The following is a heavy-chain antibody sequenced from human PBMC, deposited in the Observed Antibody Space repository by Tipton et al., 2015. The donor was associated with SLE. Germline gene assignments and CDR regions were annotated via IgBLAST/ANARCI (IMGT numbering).Heavy chain of an antibody. Sequence: TLSLTCTVSGGSISSHYWSWIRQPPGKGLEWIGYIYYSGSTNYNPSLKSRVTISVDTSKNQFSLKLSSVTAADTAVYYCAREAYDYVWGSYRPDAFDIWGQGTMVTVSS. CDR2: IYYSGST. J-gene: IGHJ3*02. CDR3: AREAYDYVWGSYRPDAFDI. D-gene: IGHD3-16*02. V-gene: IGHV4-59*11. CDR1: GGSISSHY.